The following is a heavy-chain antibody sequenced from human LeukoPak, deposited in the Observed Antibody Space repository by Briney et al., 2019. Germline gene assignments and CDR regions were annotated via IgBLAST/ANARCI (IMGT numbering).Heavy chain of an antibody. CDR1: GYTFSTYW. V-gene: IGHV5-51*01. Sequence: GESLKISCTASGYTFSTYWIGWVRQMPGKGLGWMGIIYPGDSDTRYNPSFLGQVTISADKSISTAYLQWSSLRPSDTAMYYCAKRWADSSGSQHYFDYWGQGTLVTVSS. CDR3: AKRWADSSGSQHYFDY. CDR2: IYPGDSDT. D-gene: IGHD3-22*01. J-gene: IGHJ4*02.